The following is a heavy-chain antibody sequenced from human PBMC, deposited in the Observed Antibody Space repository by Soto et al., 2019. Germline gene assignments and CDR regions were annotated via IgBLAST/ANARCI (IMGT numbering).Heavy chain of an antibody. Sequence: ASLKVSCKASGYTFTGYYIHWVRQAPGQGLEWMGWINSNSGGTNYAQKFQGRVTMTRDTSVSTAYMELSRLRSDDTAVYYCARDYRYSSSWAVGYYYGMDVWGQGNTVTVSS. D-gene: IGHD6-13*01. CDR1: GYTFTGYY. J-gene: IGHJ6*02. CDR2: INSNSGGT. CDR3: ARDYRYSSSWAVGYYYGMDV. V-gene: IGHV1-2*02.